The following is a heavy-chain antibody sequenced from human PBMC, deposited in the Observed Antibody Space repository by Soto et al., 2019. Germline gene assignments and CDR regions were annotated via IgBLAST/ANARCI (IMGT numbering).Heavy chain of an antibody. Sequence: EVQLVESGGGLVQPGGSLKLSCAASGFTFSGSAMHWVRQASGKGLEWVGRIRRKANNYATAYAASVKGRFTTSRDDSKNTAYLQMSSLKIEDTAAYSCTYFDAAAGVDYWGQGTLVTVSS. CDR2: IRRKANNYAT. CDR3: TYFDAAAGVDY. V-gene: IGHV3-73*02. D-gene: IGHD3-9*01. CDR1: GFTFSGSA. J-gene: IGHJ4*02.